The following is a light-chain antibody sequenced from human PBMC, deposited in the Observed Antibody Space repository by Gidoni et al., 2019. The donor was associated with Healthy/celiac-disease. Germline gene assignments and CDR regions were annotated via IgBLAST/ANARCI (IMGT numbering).Light chain of an antibody. CDR2: AAS. V-gene: IGKV1-39*01. J-gene: IGKJ1*01. Sequence: DIQMTQSPSSLSASVGDRVTITCRASQSISSYLHWYQQKPGKAPKLLIYAASSLQSGVPSRFSGSGSGTDFTLTISSLQPEDFATYYCQQSYSISWTFGQGTKVEIK. CDR3: QQSYSISWT. CDR1: QSISSY.